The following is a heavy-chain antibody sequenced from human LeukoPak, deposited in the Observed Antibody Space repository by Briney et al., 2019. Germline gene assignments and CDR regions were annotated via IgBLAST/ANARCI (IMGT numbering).Heavy chain of an antibody. CDR2: ISAYNGNT. CDR3: ARDLVVTAIRHYFDY. Sequence: GASVKVSCKASGYTFASYGISWVRQAPGQGLEWMGWISAYNGNTNYAQKLQGRVTMTTDTSTSTAYMELRSLRSDDTAVYYCARDLVVTAIRHYFDYWGQGTLVTVSS. CDR1: GYTFASYG. J-gene: IGHJ4*02. D-gene: IGHD2-21*02. V-gene: IGHV1-18*01.